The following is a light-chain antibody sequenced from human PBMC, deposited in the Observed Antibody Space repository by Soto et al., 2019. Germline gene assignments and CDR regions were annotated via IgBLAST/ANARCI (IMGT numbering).Light chain of an antibody. CDR1: QTVRNNY. V-gene: IGKV3-20*01. J-gene: IGKJ4*01. CDR3: QQFSSYPLT. CDR2: DAS. Sequence: EFVLPQSPGTLSLSPGERAALSCRASQTVRNNYLAWYQQKPGQAPRLLIYDASSRATGIPDRFSGGGSGTDFTLTISRLEPEDFAVYYCQQFSSYPLTLGGGTKVDIK.